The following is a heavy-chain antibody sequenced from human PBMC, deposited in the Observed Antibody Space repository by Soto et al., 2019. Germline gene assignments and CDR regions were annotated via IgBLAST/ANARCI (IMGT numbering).Heavy chain of an antibody. CDR3: ARGYGYFRQ. D-gene: IGHD4-17*01. V-gene: IGHV4-34*01. CDR1: VDSFSGYF. J-gene: IGHJ4*02. CDR2: ISQVGRA. Sequence: SEPLSLTCDVSVDSFSGYFCNWLRQPPGKGLEWIGEISQVGRARYNPSLETRITISVDTSKTQFSLNLTSVTDADTAVYYCARGYGYFRQWGQGALVTVSS.